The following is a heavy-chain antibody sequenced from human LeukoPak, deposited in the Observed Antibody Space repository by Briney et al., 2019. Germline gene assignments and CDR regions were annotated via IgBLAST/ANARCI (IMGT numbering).Heavy chain of an antibody. CDR3: ARGYEYPPKRYYFDY. CDR1: GGTFSSYA. CDR2: IIPIFGTA. J-gene: IGHJ4*02. V-gene: IGHV1-69*05. Sequence: SAKVSCKASGGTFSSYAISWVRQAPGQGLEWMGGIIPIFGTANYAQKFQGRVTITTDESTSTAYMELSSLRSEDTAVYYCARGYEYPPKRYYFDYWGQGTLVTVSS. D-gene: IGHD3-16*01.